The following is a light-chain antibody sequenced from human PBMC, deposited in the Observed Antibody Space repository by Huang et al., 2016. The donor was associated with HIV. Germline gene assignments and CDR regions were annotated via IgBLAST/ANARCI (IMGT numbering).Light chain of an antibody. CDR3: MQGLDLPWT. V-gene: IGKV2-29*03. Sequence: DIVMTQSPLSLSVTPGHLASFSCESIQTLQHTDGKTYLYCYYQRPGQSPQLLFFEVSNRFSGAPPRFSDSGSGTNFTLKITAVEAGDVGTYYCMQGLDLPWTFGQGTKLEVK. CDR2: EVS. J-gene: IGKJ1*01. CDR1: QTLQHTDGKTY.